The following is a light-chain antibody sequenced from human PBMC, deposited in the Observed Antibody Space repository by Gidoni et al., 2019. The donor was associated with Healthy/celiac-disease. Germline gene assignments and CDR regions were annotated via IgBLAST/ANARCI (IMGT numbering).Light chain of an antibody. CDR3: QQRSNWPLYT. V-gene: IGKV3-11*01. CDR1: QSVSSY. J-gene: IGKJ2*01. CDR2: DAS. Sequence: PATLSLSPGERATLSCRASQSVSSYLAWYQQKPGQAPRLLIYDASNWATGIPARFSGSGSGTDFTLTISSLEPEDFAVYYCQQRSNWPLYTFGQGTKLEIK.